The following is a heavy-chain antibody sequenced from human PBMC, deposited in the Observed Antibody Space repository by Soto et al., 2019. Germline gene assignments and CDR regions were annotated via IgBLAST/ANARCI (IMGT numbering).Heavy chain of an antibody. D-gene: IGHD1-26*01. Sequence: ASVKVSCKASGYTFTIYDINWVLQATGQGLEWMGWMNPNSGNTGYAQKFQGRVTMTRNTSISTAYMELSSLRSEDTAVYYCARDLYSGSYCDYWGQGTLVTVSS. CDR1: GYTFTIYD. CDR2: MNPNSGNT. J-gene: IGHJ4*02. V-gene: IGHV1-8*01. CDR3: ARDLYSGSYCDY.